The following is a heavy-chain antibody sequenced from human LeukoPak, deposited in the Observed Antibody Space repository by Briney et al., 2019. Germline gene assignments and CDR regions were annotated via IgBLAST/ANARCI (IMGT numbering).Heavy chain of an antibody. CDR1: GFTFSSYA. J-gene: IGHJ4*02. Sequence: GGSLRLSCAASGFTFSSYAIHWVRQAPGKGLEWVAVISYDGSNKYYADSVKGRFTISRDNSKNTLYLQMNSLRAEDTAVYYCAREGTYYDILTGYKKYYFDYWGQGTLVTVSS. CDR3: AREGTYYDILTGYKKYYFDY. V-gene: IGHV3-30*04. CDR2: ISYDGSNK. D-gene: IGHD3-9*01.